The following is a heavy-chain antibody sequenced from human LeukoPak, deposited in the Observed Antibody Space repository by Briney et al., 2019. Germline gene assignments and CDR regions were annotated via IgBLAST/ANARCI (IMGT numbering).Heavy chain of an antibody. CDR1: GGSISSYY. Sequence: SETLSLTCTVSGGSISSYYWSWIRQPPGKGLEWIGEINHSGSTNYNPSLKSRVTISVDTSKNQFSLKLSSVTAADTAVYYCARVQSIAGGDGGPDYWGQGTLVTVSS. D-gene: IGHD6-6*01. CDR2: INHSGST. J-gene: IGHJ4*02. CDR3: ARVQSIAGGDGGPDY. V-gene: IGHV4-34*01.